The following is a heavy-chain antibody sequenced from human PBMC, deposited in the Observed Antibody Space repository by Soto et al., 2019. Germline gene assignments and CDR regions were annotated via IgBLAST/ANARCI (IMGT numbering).Heavy chain of an antibody. Sequence: GESLKISCKGSGSSFTKYWVGWVRQMPGKGLEWMGIIYPGDSDSRYSPSFQGQVTISADKSISTAYLQWSSLKASDTAMYYCASAFPEYSGHDASSVGHWCQRTIVTVS. D-gene: IGHD5-12*01. CDR2: IYPGDSDS. J-gene: IGHJ3*01. V-gene: IGHV5-51*01. CDR1: GSSFTKYW. CDR3: ASAFPEYSGHDASSVGH.